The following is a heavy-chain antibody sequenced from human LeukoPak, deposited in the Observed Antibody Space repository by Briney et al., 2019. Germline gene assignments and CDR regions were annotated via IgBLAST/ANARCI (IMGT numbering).Heavy chain of an antibody. CDR3: ARDLGDSSGYYWGGYYGMDV. CDR1: GGTFSSYA. J-gene: IGHJ6*02. D-gene: IGHD3-22*01. CDR2: IIPIFDTA. V-gene: IGHV1-69*06. Sequence: GASVKVSCKASGGTFSSYAINWVRQAPGQGLEWMGGIIPIFDTANYAQEFQGRVTITADKSTTTAYMELSSLRSEDTAMYFCARDLGDSSGYYWGGYYGMDVWGQGTTVIVSS.